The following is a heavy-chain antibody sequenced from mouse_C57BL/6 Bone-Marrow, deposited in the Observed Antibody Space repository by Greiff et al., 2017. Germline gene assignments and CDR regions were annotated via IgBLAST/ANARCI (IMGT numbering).Heavy chain of an antibody. CDR1: GFSLSTSGMG. V-gene: IGHV8-12*01. CDR3: ARGAVIEGFDD. J-gene: IGHJ2*01. Sequence: QVTLKESGPGILQSSQTLSLTCSFSGFSLSTSGMGVSWIRQPSGKGLEWLAHIYWDDDKRYNPSLKSRLTISKDSSRNQVFLKSTSVDNADTATYYCARGAVIEGFDDWGQGTTLTVSS. CDR2: IYWDDDK.